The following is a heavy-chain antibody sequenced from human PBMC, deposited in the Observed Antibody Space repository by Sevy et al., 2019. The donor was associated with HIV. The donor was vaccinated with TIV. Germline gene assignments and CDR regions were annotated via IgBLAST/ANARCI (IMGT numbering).Heavy chain of an antibody. V-gene: IGHV3-7*01. CDR1: GFAFNTFW. D-gene: IGHD2-8*01. CDR3: ARDGGYCSNGACYDALDI. J-gene: IGHJ3*02. CDR2: TDPHENSA. Sequence: GGSLRLSCEASGFAFNTFWMVWARQAPGRGLEWVANTDPHENSANYVDSVKDRFTIYRDNAKNSLYLQMNSLRVEDTALYSCARDGGYCSNGACYDALDIWGQGTMVTVSS.